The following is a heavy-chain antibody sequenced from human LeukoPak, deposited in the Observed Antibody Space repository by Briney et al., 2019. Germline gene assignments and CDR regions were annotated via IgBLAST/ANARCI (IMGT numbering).Heavy chain of an antibody. V-gene: IGHV3-21*04. Sequence: GGSLRLSCVASGFPFRSFSMNWVRQAPGKGLEWVSSISSSSTYIYYADSVKGRFTISRDNSKNTLYLQMNSLRAEDTAIYYCAKKIGGYNSFDYWGQGTLVTVPS. J-gene: IGHJ4*02. CDR3: AKKIGGYNSFDY. CDR2: ISSSSTYI. D-gene: IGHD5-24*01. CDR1: GFPFRSFS.